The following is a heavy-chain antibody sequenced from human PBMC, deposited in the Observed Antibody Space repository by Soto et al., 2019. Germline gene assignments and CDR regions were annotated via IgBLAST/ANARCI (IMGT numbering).Heavy chain of an antibody. V-gene: IGHV4-59*12. CDR3: AGDPYGGPIDY. Sequence: SETLSLTCTVSGGSISSYYWTWVRQPPGKGLEWIGYISFSGSTSHNSYTPSLKSRVTISVDASKSQFSLKLSSVTAADTAVYYCAGDPYGGPIDYWGQGTLVTVSS. CDR2: ISFSGST. D-gene: IGHD4-17*01. CDR1: GGSISSYY. J-gene: IGHJ4*02.